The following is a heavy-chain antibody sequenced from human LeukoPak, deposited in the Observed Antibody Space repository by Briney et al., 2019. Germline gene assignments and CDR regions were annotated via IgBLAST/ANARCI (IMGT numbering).Heavy chain of an antibody. D-gene: IGHD3-10*01. V-gene: IGHV1-69*13. Sequence: ASVKVSCKASGGTFSSYAISWVRQAPGQGLEWMGGIIPIFGTANYAQKFQGRVTITADESTSTAYMELSSLRSEDTAVYYCATEYYYGLTQGGAFDIWGQGTMVTVSS. CDR2: IIPIFGTA. J-gene: IGHJ3*02. CDR3: ATEYYYGLTQGGAFDI. CDR1: GGTFSSYA.